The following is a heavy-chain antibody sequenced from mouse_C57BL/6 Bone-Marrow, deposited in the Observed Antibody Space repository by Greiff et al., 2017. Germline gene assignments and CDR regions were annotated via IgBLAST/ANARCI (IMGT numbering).Heavy chain of an antibody. CDR1: GFTFNTYA. D-gene: IGHD1-1*01. CDR3: VREGYGSSYGAEYFDV. CDR2: IRSKSSNYAT. J-gene: IGHJ1*03. Sequence: EVQVVESGGGLVQPKGSLKLSCAASGFTFNTYAMHWVRQAPGKGLEWVARIRSKSSNYATYYADSVKDRFTISRDDSQSMLYLQMNNLKTEDTAMYYCVREGYGSSYGAEYFDVWGTGTTVTVSS. V-gene: IGHV10-3*01.